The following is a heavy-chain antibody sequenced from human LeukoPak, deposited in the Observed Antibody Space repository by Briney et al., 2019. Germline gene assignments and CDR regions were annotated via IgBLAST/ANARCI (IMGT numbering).Heavy chain of an antibody. CDR3: ARAPYNTIDGDYYYMDV. CDR2: INPNSGGT. V-gene: IGHV1-2*02. Sequence: GASVKVSCKASGYTFTGYYMHWVRQAPGQGLEWMGWINPNSGGTNYAQKFQGRVTMTRDTSISTAYMELSRLRSDDTAVYFCARAPYNTIDGDYYYMDVWGKGTTVTVSS. D-gene: IGHD2/OR15-2a*01. J-gene: IGHJ6*03. CDR1: GYTFTGYY.